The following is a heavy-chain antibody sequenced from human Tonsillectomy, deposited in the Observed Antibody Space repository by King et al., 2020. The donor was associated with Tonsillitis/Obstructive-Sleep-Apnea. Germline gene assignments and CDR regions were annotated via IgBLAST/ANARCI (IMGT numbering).Heavy chain of an antibody. D-gene: IGHD3-10*01. Sequence: HVQLQESGPGLVRPSETLSLTCTVSGGSICSYYWSWIRQPPGKGLEWIGYIHYSGSTKYNPSLKSRVTISVDTSKNQFSLKLSSVTAADTAVYYCARSYGSGSYFDYWGQGALVSVSS. CDR3: ARSYGSGSYFDY. J-gene: IGHJ4*02. CDR2: IHYSGST. CDR1: GGSICSYY. V-gene: IGHV4-59*01.